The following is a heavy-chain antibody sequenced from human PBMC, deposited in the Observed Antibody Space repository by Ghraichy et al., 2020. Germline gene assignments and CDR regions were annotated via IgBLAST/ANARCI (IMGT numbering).Heavy chain of an antibody. Sequence: SETLSLTCTVSGASLSGSFWTWIRQPPGKGLEWIGFIYYDGSTSSNPSLKSRVTISIDTPISLDTSKNQFFLNLNSVTAADTAVYYCARVPRYDFWTWGQGTLVTVSS. CDR3: ARVPRYDFWT. V-gene: IGHV4-59*01. D-gene: IGHD3/OR15-3a*01. CDR2: IYYDGST. CDR1: GASLSGSF. J-gene: IGHJ5*02.